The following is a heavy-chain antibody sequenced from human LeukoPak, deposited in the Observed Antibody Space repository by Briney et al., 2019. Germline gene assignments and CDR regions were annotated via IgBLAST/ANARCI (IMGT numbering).Heavy chain of an antibody. J-gene: IGHJ4*02. CDR2: INSNSEGE. Sequence: ASVQVSCRASGYTFTDHYIHWVRQAPGQGLEWMGQINSNSEGEKYAPKFQGRVTVLRDTSINTIYMELTSLTSDDTAVYYCAREPYSSSSDRHGRTFDYWGQGTLVTVSS. CDR3: AREPYSSSSDRHGRTFDY. D-gene: IGHD6-6*01. CDR1: GYTFTDHY. V-gene: IGHV1-2*06.